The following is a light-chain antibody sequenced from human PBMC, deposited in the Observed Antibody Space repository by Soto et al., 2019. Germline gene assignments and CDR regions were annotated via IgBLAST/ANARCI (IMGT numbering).Light chain of an antibody. CDR2: EGT. J-gene: IGLJ3*02. Sequence: QPASMSGSPGQSITISCTGSSHDFGSRNFVSWYQQRPNKAPKLMIFEGTKRPSGVSDRFSASKSGYTASLTISGLRAEDEANYYCCSYAGGTTGVFGGGTKLTVL. V-gene: IGLV2-23*01. CDR3: CSYAGGTTGV. CDR1: SHDFGSRNF.